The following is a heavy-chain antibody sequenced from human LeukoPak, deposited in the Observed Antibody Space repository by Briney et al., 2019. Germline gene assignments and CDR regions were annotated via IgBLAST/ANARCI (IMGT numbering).Heavy chain of an antibody. D-gene: IGHD3-10*01. Sequence: SQTLSLTCGISGDSVSSKSAAWNWIRQSPSRGLEWLGRTYYRSKWYNDYAVSVKSRITINPDTSKNQFSLKLSSVTVADTAVYYCARVSYSSGSYLFDYWGQGTLVTVSS. CDR1: GDSVSSKSAA. CDR2: TYYRSKWYN. J-gene: IGHJ4*02. CDR3: ARVSYSSGSYLFDY. V-gene: IGHV6-1*01.